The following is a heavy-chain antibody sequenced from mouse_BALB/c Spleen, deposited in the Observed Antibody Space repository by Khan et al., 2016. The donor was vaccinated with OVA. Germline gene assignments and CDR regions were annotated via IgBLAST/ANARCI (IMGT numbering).Heavy chain of an antibody. V-gene: IGHV1-18*01. J-gene: IGHJ4*01. D-gene: IGHD3-3*01. CDR2: INPKNGGT. CDR3: ARDAGRS. CDR1: GYTFPEYT. Sequence: VRLQQSGPELVKPGASVKISCKPSGYTFPEYTVHWVKQSLGKSLDWIGVINPKNGGTAYNQKFKGKATLTVDKSSSTAYMEFRSLTSEDSAVYYCARDAGRSWGQGTSVTVAS.